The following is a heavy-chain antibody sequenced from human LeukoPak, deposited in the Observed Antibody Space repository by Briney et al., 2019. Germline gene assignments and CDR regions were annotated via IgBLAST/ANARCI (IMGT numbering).Heavy chain of an antibody. CDR2: IYSRGST. V-gene: IGHV4-39*07. CDR3: AKDGSYYYDSSGIDY. J-gene: IGHJ4*02. D-gene: IGHD3-22*01. CDR1: GGSISSSNYY. Sequence: SETLSLACIVSGGSISSSNYYWGWIRQSPGKGLEWIGSIYSRGSTYYNPSLKSRVIVSPDMSKNQFSLMLNSVTAADTAVYYCAKDGSYYYDSSGIDYWGQGTLVTVSS.